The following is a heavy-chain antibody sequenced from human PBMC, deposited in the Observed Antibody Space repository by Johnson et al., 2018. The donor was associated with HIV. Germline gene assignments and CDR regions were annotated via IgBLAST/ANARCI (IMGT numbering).Heavy chain of an antibody. J-gene: IGHJ3*02. V-gene: IGHV3-30-3*01. Sequence: VQLVESGGGVVQPGRSLRLSCTSSAFTFSGYAMHWVRQAVGKGLGWVALMSYDGSFEFNISRDNSKNTLFLQMNSLRAEDTDVYNCARSSTVVAPHDIWGQGTMVTVSS. D-gene: IGHD4-23*01. CDR1: AFTFSGYA. CDR3: ARSSTVVAPHDI. CDR2: MSYDGSF.